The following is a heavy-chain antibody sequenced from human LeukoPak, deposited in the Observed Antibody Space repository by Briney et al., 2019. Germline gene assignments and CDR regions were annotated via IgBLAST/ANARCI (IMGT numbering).Heavy chain of an antibody. CDR3: ARGGSYYYDSSGYYYSPTFDY. V-gene: IGHV1-18*01. CDR2: ISAYNGNT. D-gene: IGHD3-22*01. CDR1: GYTFTSYG. Sequence: ASVKVSCKASGYTFTSYGISWVRQAPGQGLEWMGWISAYNGNTNYAQKLQGRVTMTTDTSTSTAYMELRSLRSDDTAVYYCARGGSYYYDSSGYYYSPTFDYWGQGTLVTVSS. J-gene: IGHJ4*02.